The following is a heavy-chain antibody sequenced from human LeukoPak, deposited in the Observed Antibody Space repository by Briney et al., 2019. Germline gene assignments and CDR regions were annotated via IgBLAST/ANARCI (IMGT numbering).Heavy chain of an antibody. CDR2: KYYAGST. Sequence: PSETLSLTCTVSGGSISSYYWSWIRQPPGKGLEWIGYKYYAGSTSTNPSLESRVTISVDTSKNQFSLNLYSVTAADTAVYYCARHRFAWYDFDVWGQGTRVTVS. D-gene: IGHD3-9*01. CDR1: GGSISSYY. J-gene: IGHJ3*01. V-gene: IGHV4-59*08. CDR3: ARHRFAWYDFDV.